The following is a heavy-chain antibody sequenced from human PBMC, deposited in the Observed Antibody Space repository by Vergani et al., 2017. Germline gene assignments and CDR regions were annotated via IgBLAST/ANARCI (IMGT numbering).Heavy chain of an antibody. V-gene: IGHV3-23*01. Sequence: EVQLLESGGDLVQPGGSLRLSCAASGFTFNHYAMNWVRQAPGKGLEWVSGISGSGGSTYYAGSVKGRFTISRDNSKNTLDLQMNSLRTQDTAVYYCAKAGSVTSGSLQYNFYMDVWGKGTTVTVS. CDR1: GFTFNHYA. J-gene: IGHJ6*03. CDR2: ISGSGGST. CDR3: AKAGSVTSGSLQYNFYMDV. D-gene: IGHD3-10*01.